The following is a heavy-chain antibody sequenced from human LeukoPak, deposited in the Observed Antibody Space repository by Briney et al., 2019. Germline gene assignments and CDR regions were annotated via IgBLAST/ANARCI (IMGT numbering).Heavy chain of an antibody. CDR2: IRYDGSNK. Sequence: PRGSLRLSCAASGFIFSNYGMHWVRQTPGKGLEWVAFIRYDGSNKYYADSVKGRFTISRDNSKNTLYVQMNSLRAEDTAVYYCAAVTDSVDTAVASAFRRKNRYKWFDPWGQGTLVTVSS. V-gene: IGHV3-30*02. CDR3: AAVTDSVDTAVASAFRRKNRYKWFDP. J-gene: IGHJ5*02. D-gene: IGHD5-18*01. CDR1: GFIFSNYG.